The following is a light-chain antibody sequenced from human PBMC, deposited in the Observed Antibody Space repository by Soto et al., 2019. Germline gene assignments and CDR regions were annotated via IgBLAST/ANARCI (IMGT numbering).Light chain of an antibody. Sequence: EIVLTQSPGTLSLSPGEGATLSCRASQSLSSSDLAWFQHKPGQAPRLLIYGASRRATGVPDRFSGAGFGTEFTLTISRLEPEDSAVYYCQQYDSSLFITFGPGTKLDIK. V-gene: IGKV3-20*01. CDR2: GAS. CDR1: QSLSSSD. J-gene: IGKJ3*01. CDR3: QQYDSSLFIT.